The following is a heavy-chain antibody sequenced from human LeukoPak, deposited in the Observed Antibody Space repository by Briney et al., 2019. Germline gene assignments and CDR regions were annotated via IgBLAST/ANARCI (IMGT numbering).Heavy chain of an antibody. CDR2: ICTSGST. V-gene: IGHV4-61*02. CDR1: GGSISSGSYY. D-gene: IGHD2-21*01. CDR3: ARGWIANRLYFDY. J-gene: IGHJ4*02. Sequence: SQTLSLTCTVSGGSISSGSYYWSWIRQPAGKGLEWIGRICTSGSTNYNPSPKSRVTISVDTSKNQFSLKLSSVTAADTAVYYCARGWIANRLYFDYWGQGTLVTVSS.